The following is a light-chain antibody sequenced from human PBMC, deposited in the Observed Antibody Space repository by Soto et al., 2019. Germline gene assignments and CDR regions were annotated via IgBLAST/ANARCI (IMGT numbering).Light chain of an antibody. Sequence: DIQITQSPSSLSASVVDRVNIILPASQSTSTWLAWYQQTPGKAPKLLIYDASSLESGVPSRFSGSGSGTEFTLTISSLQPDDFATYYCQQYNSYSRTFGQGTKVDIK. CDR3: QQYNSYSRT. CDR2: DAS. V-gene: IGKV1-5*02. CDR1: QSTSTW. J-gene: IGKJ1*01.